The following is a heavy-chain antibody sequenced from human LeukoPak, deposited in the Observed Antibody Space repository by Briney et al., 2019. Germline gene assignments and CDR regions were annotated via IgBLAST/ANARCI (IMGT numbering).Heavy chain of an antibody. CDR2: IYYTGGT. CDR3: AKYGNSGWVIDN. CDR1: GGSIGSDY. Sequence: SETVSHTCTVSGGSIGSDYWTWIRQTPGKGLEYIGYIYYTGGTNYNPSLKSRVTISVDTSKNQFSLKLSSVTAADTAVYFCAKYGNSGWVIDNWGQGTLVTVSS. D-gene: IGHD6-19*01. J-gene: IGHJ4*02. V-gene: IGHV4-59*08.